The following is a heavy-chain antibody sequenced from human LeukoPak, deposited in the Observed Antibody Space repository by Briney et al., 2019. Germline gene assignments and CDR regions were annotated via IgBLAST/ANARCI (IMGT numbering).Heavy chain of an antibody. CDR3: ASLPYCGGACFPTWFDP. V-gene: IGHV5-51*01. D-gene: IGHD2-21*02. Sequence: GESLEISCKGSGYSFTSDWIGWVRQMPGKGLEWMGVIYPGDSDTRYSPSFQGQVTISADKSISTAYLQWSSLKASHTAIYYCASLPYCGGACFPTWFDPWGKGPLVTVS. CDR1: GYSFTSDW. J-gene: IGHJ5*02. CDR2: IYPGDSDT.